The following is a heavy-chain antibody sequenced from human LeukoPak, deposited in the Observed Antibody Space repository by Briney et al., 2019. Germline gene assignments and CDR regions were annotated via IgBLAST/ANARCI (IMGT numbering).Heavy chain of an antibody. Sequence: KTGGSLRLSCAVSGFSFVGHWMTWFRQAPGKGLEWVSSISSSSSYIYYADSVKGRFTISRDNAKNSLYLQMNSLRAEDTAVYYCARGLSGVYYFSYWGQGTLVTVSS. CDR3: ARGLSGVYYFSY. V-gene: IGHV3-21*01. J-gene: IGHJ4*02. CDR2: ISSSSSYI. D-gene: IGHD5/OR15-5a*01. CDR1: GFSFVGHW.